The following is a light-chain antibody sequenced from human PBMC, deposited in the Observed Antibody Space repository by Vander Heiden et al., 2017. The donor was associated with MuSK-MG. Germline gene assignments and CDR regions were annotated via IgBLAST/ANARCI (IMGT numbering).Light chain of an antibody. CDR3: NSRDSSANAVV. J-gene: IGLJ3*02. CDR2: GKN. CDR1: SLRSYN. Sequence: SSELTQDPALSVPLGPTVRITCQGDSLRSYNASWYQHKPGQAPVVVIYGKNNRPSGIPDRFSGSSSGNTASLTITGAQAEDEADYYCNSRDSSANAVVFGGGTTLTVL. V-gene: IGLV3-19*01.